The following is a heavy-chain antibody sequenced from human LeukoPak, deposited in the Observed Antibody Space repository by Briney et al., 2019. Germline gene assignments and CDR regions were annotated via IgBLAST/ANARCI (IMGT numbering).Heavy chain of an antibody. V-gene: IGHV4-34*01. CDR1: GGSFSGYY. J-gene: IGHJ4*02. CDR2: INHSGST. CDR3: ARSPAGRGGYYFDY. Sequence: TSETLSLTCAVYGGSFSGYYWSWIRQPPGKGLEWIGEINHSGSTNYNPSLKSRVTISVDTSKNQFSLKLSSVTAADTAMYYCARSPAGRGGYYFDYWGQGTLVTVSS. D-gene: IGHD6-19*01.